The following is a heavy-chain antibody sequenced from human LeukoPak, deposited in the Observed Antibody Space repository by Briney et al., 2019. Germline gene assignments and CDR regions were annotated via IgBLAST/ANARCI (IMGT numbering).Heavy chain of an antibody. CDR3: AKSILAVVAATRPGYYFDY. D-gene: IGHD2-15*01. J-gene: IGHJ4*02. Sequence: PGGSLRLSCAASGFTFSSYAMSWVRQAPGKGLEWVSAISGSGGSTYYADSVKGRFTISRGNSKNTLYLQMNSLRAEDTAVYYCAKSILAVVAATRPGYYFDYWGQGTLVTVSS. CDR1: GFTFSSYA. CDR2: ISGSGGST. V-gene: IGHV3-23*01.